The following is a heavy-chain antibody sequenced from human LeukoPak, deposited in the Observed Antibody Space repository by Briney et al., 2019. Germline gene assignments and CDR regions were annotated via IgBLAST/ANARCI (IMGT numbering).Heavy chain of an antibody. Sequence: GGSLRLSCVASGFRFSRYGMHWVRQAPGKGLEWLAVIWYDESNNFYADSVKGRFTISRDNSKKTLYLQLNSLRAEDTAVYFCAKSFLELEAYDYYMDVWGKGTTVTVSS. CDR3: AKSFLELEAYDYYMDV. J-gene: IGHJ6*03. V-gene: IGHV3-33*06. CDR2: IWYDESNN. D-gene: IGHD1-7*01. CDR1: GFRFSRYG.